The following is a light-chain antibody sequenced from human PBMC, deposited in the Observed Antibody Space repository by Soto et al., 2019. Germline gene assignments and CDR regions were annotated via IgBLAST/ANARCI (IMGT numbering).Light chain of an antibody. Sequence: EIVLTQSPGTLSLSPGERATPSCRASQSVTSNYLAWYQQKPGQAPRLLIFGASSRATGIPDKFSGSGSGTDFTLTISRLEPDDFAVYYCQRYGGPSWTFGQGTRVEIK. CDR2: GAS. CDR1: QSVTSNY. CDR3: QRYGGPSWT. V-gene: IGKV3-20*01. J-gene: IGKJ1*01.